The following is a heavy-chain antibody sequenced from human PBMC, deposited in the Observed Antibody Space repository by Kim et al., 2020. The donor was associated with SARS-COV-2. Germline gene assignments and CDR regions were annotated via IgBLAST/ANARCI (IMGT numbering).Heavy chain of an antibody. Sequence: DSGKGEFTIPRDNAKNTLYLQMNSRRAEDTAVYYCARDGGYSGYDDYYFDYWGQGTLVTVSS. CDR3: ARDGGYSGYDDYYFDY. V-gene: IGHV3-66*01. J-gene: IGHJ4*02. D-gene: IGHD5-12*01.